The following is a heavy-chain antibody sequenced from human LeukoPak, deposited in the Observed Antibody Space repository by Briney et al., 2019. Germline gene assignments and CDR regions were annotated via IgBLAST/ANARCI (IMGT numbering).Heavy chain of an antibody. J-gene: IGHJ4*02. Sequence: ASVKVSCKASGYTFTSYGITWVRQAPGQGLEWMGWISAYNGNTNYAQKLQGRVTMTTDTSTSTAYMELRRLRSDDTAVYYCARARAYLWEHPHYFDYWGQGTLVTVSS. CDR3: ARARAYLWEHPHYFDY. CDR1: GYTFTSYG. V-gene: IGHV1-18*01. CDR2: ISAYNGNT. D-gene: IGHD1-26*01.